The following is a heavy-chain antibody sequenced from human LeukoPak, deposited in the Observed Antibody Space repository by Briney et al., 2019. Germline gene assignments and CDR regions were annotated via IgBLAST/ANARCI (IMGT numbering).Heavy chain of an antibody. D-gene: IGHD3-22*01. J-gene: IGHJ4*02. CDR2: ISGSGGTT. V-gene: IGHV3-23*01. Sequence: AEGSLRLSCAASGFTFSSYGMNWVRQAQGKGLEWVSGISGSGGTTYYADSVKGRFTISRDNSKNSLSLQVSSLRAEDTAVYYCAKTNGYYSDWGQGTLVTVSS. CDR1: GFTFSSYG. CDR3: AKTNGYYSD.